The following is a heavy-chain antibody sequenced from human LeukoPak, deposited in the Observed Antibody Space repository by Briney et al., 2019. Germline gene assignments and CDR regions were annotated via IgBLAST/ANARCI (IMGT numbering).Heavy chain of an antibody. J-gene: IGHJ4*02. CDR1: GFTFSSYG. Sequence: GRSLRLSCAASGFTFSSYGMHWVRQAPGKGLEWVAVIWYDGSNKYYADSVKGRFTISRDNSKNTVYLEMNSLRAEDTAVFYCAKDGAGGAEDHWGQGALVTVSS. V-gene: IGHV3-33*06. D-gene: IGHD4/OR15-4a*01. CDR2: IWYDGSNK. CDR3: AKDGAGGAEDH.